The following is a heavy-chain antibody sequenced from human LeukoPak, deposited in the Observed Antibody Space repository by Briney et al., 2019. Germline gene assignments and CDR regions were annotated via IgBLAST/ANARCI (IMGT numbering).Heavy chain of an antibody. CDR1: GFTFYDYS. J-gene: IGHJ4*02. D-gene: IGHD6-13*01. CDR2: ISWNSGSI. CDR3: AKASPYSSSWSALDY. V-gene: IGHV3-9*01. Sequence: GGSLRLSCAASGFTFYDYSMHWGRQAPGKGLEWVSGISWNSGSIGYADSVKGRFAISRDNAKNSLYLQMNSLRAEDTALYYCAKASPYSSSWSALDYWGQGTLVTVSS.